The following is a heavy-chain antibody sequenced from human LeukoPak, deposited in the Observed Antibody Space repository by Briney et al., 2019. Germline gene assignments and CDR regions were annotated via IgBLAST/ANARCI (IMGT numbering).Heavy chain of an antibody. Sequence: GGSLRLSCAASGFTVSSNFVTWVRQAPGKGLEWVSIIYNGGKTNYADSVKGRFTISRDNSKNTVYLQMNSLRAEDTAVYYCARRGPAGSSSSGMDVWGQGTTVTVSS. CDR3: ARRGPAGSSSSGMDV. D-gene: IGHD6-6*01. V-gene: IGHV3-66*01. CDR2: IYNGGKT. J-gene: IGHJ6*02. CDR1: GFTVSSNF.